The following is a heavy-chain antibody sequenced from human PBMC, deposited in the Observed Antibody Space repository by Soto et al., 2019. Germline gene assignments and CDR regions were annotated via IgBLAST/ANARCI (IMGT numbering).Heavy chain of an antibody. CDR1: GVSFSNYG. CDR2: ILYDGSNK. Sequence: GGSLKLSSAASGVSFSNYGMHWVRQTPGKGLEWVALILYDGSNKYYADSVKGRFTISRDNSKNTLYLQVSSLRAEDTAVYYCAKSRDAYNFYFYYGMDVWAQGTTVTVSS. J-gene: IGHJ6*02. CDR3: AKSRDAYNFYFYYGMDV. D-gene: IGHD2-2*01. V-gene: IGHV3-30*18.